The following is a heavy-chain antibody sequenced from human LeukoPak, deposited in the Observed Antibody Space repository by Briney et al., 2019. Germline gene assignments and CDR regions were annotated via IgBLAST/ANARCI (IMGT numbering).Heavy chain of an antibody. CDR1: GLNIGPYA. CDR2: IKADGRGT. J-gene: IGHJ6*02. V-gene: IGHV3-43*02. Sequence: GGSLSLSCTVSGLNIGPYAMYWVRQGPGRGLEWVSVIKADGRGTLYTDSVRGRFTTARANGKNYLYLQISSLTRDDTALCYCATWGFCCYLDVWGQGTTVAVSS. D-gene: IGHD2-21*01. CDR3: ATWGFCCYLDV.